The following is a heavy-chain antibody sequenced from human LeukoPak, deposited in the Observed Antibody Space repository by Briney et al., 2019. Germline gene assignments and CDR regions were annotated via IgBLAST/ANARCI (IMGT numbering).Heavy chain of an antibody. J-gene: IGHJ6*03. CDR2: INHSGST. CDR1: GGSFSGYY. V-gene: IGHV4-34*01. D-gene: IGHD6-19*01. CDR3: ARASLCSSGWYGNYYYYMDV. Sequence: SETLSLTCAVYGGSFSGYYWSWIRQPPGKGLEWIGEINHSGSTNYNPSLKSRVTISVDTSKNQFSLKLSSVTAADTAVYYCARASLCSSGWYGNYYYYMDVWGKGTTVTVSS.